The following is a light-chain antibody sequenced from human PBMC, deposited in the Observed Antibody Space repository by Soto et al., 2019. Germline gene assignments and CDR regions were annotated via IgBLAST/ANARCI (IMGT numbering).Light chain of an antibody. V-gene: IGLV2-14*03. CDR2: DVN. CDR3: TSWTTSATMV. J-gene: IGLJ2*01. Sequence: QSVLTQPASVSGSPGQSITISCTGTSSDIGTYNFVSWYQQHPGKAPKLMLYDVNIRPSGVSNRFSGSTSGNTASLTISGLQAEDEADYYCTSWTTSATMVFGGGTKLTVL. CDR1: SSDIGTYNF.